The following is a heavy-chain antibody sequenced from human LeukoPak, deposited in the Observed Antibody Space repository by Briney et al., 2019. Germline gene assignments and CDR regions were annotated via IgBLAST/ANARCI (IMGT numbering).Heavy chain of an antibody. CDR3: ARAYYYDGSVGY. D-gene: IGHD3-22*01. CDR1: GYTFTGYY. CDR2: INPNSGGT. V-gene: IGHV1-2*02. Sequence: RASVKVSCKASGYTFTGYYMHWVRQAPGQGLEWMGWINPNSGGTNYAQKFQGRVTMTRDTSISTAYTELSRLRSDDTAMYYCARAYYYDGSVGYWGQGTLVTVSS. J-gene: IGHJ4*02.